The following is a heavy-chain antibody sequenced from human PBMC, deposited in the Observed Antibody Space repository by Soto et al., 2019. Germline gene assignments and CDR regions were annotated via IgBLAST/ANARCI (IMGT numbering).Heavy chain of an antibody. V-gene: IGHV4-59*08. J-gene: IGHJ4*02. CDR1: GGSISSYH. D-gene: IGHD3-3*01. CDR3: ARLFRDVYNAVEY. Sequence: QVQLQESGPGLVKPSETLSLTCTVSGGSISSYHWSWIRQSPGKGLEWIGYTSNSAPTIYNPSLKSRVTXSXDXTKNQFALRLSSVTAADTAVYFCARLFRDVYNAVEYWGQGALVTVSS. CDR2: TSNSAPT.